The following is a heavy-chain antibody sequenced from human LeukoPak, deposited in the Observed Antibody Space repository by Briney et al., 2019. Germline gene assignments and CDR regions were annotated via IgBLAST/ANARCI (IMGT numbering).Heavy chain of an antibody. CDR3: ARVAGVEVAPATSY. CDR2: IYTSGST. J-gene: IGHJ4*02. V-gene: IGHV4-61*02. Sequence: PSETLSLTCTVSGGSISSGSYYWSWIRQPAGKGLEWIGRIYTSGSTNYNPSLKSRVTISVDTSKNQFSLKLRSVTAADTAVYYCARVAGVEVAPATSYWGQGTLVTVSS. CDR1: GGSISSGSYY. D-gene: IGHD2-15*01.